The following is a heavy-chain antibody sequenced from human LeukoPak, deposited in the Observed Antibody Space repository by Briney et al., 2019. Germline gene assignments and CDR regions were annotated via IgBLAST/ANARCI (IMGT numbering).Heavy chain of an antibody. V-gene: IGHV4-59*01. Sequence: PSETLSLTCTVSGGSISSYYWSWIRQPPGKGLEWIGYIYYSESTNYNPSLKSRVTISVDTSKNQFSLKLSSVTAADTAVYYCARDRGNLQHWGQGTLVTVSS. CDR1: GGSISSYY. CDR3: ARDRGNLQH. J-gene: IGHJ1*01. D-gene: IGHD1-14*01. CDR2: IYYSEST.